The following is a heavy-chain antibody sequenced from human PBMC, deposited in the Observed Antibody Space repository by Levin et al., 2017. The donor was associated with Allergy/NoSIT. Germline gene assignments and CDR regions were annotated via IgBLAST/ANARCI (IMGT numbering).Heavy chain of an antibody. V-gene: IGHV4-4*01. J-gene: IGHJ3*02. Sequence: GSLRLSCGVSGGSISSNNWWSWVRQPPGMGLEWIGEIYHTGGTNYNPSLKTRVTISVDKSKNQFSLKLSSVTAADTAVYFCARAEVSPNAFDIWGRGTMVTVSS. CDR2: IYHTGGT. CDR1: GGSISSNNW. CDR3: ARAEVSPNAFDI.